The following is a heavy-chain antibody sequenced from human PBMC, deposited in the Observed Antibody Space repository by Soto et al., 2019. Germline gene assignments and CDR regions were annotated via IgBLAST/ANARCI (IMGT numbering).Heavy chain of an antibody. Sequence: SETLSLTCNVSGASMRSYSWTWMRLSPGKGLEWIGDIFYSGSSNLNPSLRSRLSISIDTSKNKFSLMLKSVTAADTAVYYCARDLRCCGLDVWGQGTTVTVSS. CDR1: GASMRSYS. CDR2: IFYSGSS. J-gene: IGHJ6*02. D-gene: IGHD3-9*01. V-gene: IGHV4-59*01. CDR3: ARDLRCCGLDV.